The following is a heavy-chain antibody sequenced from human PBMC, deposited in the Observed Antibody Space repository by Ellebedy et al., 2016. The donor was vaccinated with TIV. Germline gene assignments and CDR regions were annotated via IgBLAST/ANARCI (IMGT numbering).Heavy chain of an antibody. J-gene: IGHJ1*01. V-gene: IGHV3-21*01. CDR2: ISSSSSYI. CDR3: ASVYSKGIRAEYFQH. D-gene: IGHD3-10*01. Sequence: GESLKISCAASGFTVSSNYMSWVRQAPGKGLEWVSSISSSSSYIYYADSVKGRFTISRDNAKNSLYLQMNSLRAEDTAVYYCASVYSKGIRAEYFQHWGQGTLVTVSS. CDR1: GFTVSSNY.